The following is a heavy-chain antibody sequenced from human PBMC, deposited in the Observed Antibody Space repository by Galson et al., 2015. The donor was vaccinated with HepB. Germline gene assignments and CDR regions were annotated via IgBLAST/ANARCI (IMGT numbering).Heavy chain of an antibody. CDR2: ISYDGSNK. J-gene: IGHJ4*02. CDR1: GFTFSSYG. CDR3: AKDRDWNVAFYFDY. D-gene: IGHD1-1*01. Sequence: SLRLSCAASGFTFSSYGMHWVRQAPGKGLEWVAVISYDGSNKYYADSVKGRFTISRDNSKNTLYLQMNSLRAEDTAVYYCAKDRDWNVAFYFDYWGQGTLVTVSS. V-gene: IGHV3-30*18.